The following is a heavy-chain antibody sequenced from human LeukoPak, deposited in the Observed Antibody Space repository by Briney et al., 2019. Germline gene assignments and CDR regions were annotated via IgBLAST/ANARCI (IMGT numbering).Heavy chain of an antibody. J-gene: IGHJ3*02. Sequence: PSETLSLTCTVSGGSISSYYWSWIRQPPGKGLEWIGYIYYSGSTNYNPSLKSRVTISVDTSKNQFSLKLSSVTAADTVVYYCARHKQLVLDAFDIWGQGTMVTVSS. CDR1: GGSISSYY. CDR2: IYYSGST. D-gene: IGHD6-13*01. V-gene: IGHV4-59*08. CDR3: ARHKQLVLDAFDI.